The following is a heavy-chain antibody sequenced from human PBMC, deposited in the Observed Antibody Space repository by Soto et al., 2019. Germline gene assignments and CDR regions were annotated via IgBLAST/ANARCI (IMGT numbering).Heavy chain of an antibody. D-gene: IGHD2-15*01. J-gene: IGHJ6*04. CDR3: ARDVVLCDGGRCYGVPLDV. Sequence: EVQLLESGGGLVQPGGSLRLSCAASGFTVSSKYMSWVRQAPGKGLEWVSLIQSGGPTYYADSVKGRFTISRDTSENTVHLQMDSLRAADTAVYYCARDVVLCDGGRCYGVPLDVWGKCTTVTVSS. V-gene: IGHV3-66*01. CDR2: IQSGGPT. CDR1: GFTVSSKY.